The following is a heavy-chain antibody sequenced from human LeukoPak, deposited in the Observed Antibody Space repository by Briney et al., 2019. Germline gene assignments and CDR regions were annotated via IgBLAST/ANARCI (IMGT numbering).Heavy chain of an antibody. D-gene: IGHD3-10*01. Sequence: PSETLSLTCAVYGGAFSGYYWSWIRQPPGKGLEWIGEINHSGSTNYNPSLKSRVTISVDTSKNQFSLKLSSVTAADTAVYYCARVPRLYYYGSGRRYNWFDPWGQGTLVTVSS. V-gene: IGHV4-34*01. CDR1: GGAFSGYY. CDR3: ARVPRLYYYGSGRRYNWFDP. CDR2: INHSGST. J-gene: IGHJ5*02.